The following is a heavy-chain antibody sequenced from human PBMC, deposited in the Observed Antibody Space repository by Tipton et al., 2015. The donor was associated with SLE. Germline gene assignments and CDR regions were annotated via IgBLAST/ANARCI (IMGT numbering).Heavy chain of an antibody. V-gene: IGHV4-59*07. CDR3: ARGGEVVYALTTVTQGYFDY. J-gene: IGHJ4*02. D-gene: IGHD4-17*01. Sequence: TLSLTCTVSGGSISSYYWSWIRQAPGKGLEWIGFFYYRGGTNYNPSLKSRVTISVDTSKNQSSLKLSPVTAADTAVYYCARGGEVVYALTTVTQGYFDYWGQGTLVTVSS. CDR1: GGSISSYY. CDR2: FYYRGGT.